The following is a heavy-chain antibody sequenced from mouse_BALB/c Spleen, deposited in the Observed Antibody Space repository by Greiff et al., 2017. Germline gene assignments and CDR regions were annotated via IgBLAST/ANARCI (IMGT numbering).Heavy chain of an antibody. V-gene: IGHV5-17*02. Sequence: EVQLVESGGGLVQPGGSRKLSCAASGFTFSSFGMHWVRQAPEKGLEWVAYISGGSSTIYYADTVKGRFTISRDNPKNTLFLQMTSLRSEDTAMYYCANGYYFDYWGQGTTLTVSS. CDR1: GFTFSSFG. J-gene: IGHJ2*01. CDR3: ANGYYFDY. CDR2: ISGGSSTI.